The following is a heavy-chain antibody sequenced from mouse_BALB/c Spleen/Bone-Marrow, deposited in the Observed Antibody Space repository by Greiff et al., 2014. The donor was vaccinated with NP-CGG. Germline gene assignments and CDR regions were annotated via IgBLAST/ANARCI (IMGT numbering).Heavy chain of an antibody. D-gene: IGHD1-1*02. CDR1: GNTFTDYN. CDR3: ARELSWYFDV. J-gene: IGHJ1*01. Sequence: EVHLVESGPELVKPGASVKISCKASGNTFTDYNMHWVKQSHGKSLEWIGYIYPYNGGTGYNQKFKSKATLTVDNSSSTAYMELRSLTSEDSAVYYCARELSWYFDVWGAGTTVTVSS. CDR2: IYPYNGGT. V-gene: IGHV1S29*02.